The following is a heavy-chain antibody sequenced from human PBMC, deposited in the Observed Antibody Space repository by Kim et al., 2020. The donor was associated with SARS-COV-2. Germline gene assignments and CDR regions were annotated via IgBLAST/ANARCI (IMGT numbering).Heavy chain of an antibody. CDR1: GFTFSSYE. V-gene: IGHV3-48*03. J-gene: IGHJ6*03. CDR3: VARSSPTYYDFWSGSREDYMDV. Sequence: GGSLRLSCAASGFTFSSYEMNWVRQAPGKGLEWVSYISSSGSTIYYADSVKGRFTISRDNAKNSLYLQMNSLRAEDTAVYYCVARSSPTYYDFWSGSREDYMDVWGKGTTVTVSS. D-gene: IGHD3-3*01. CDR2: ISSSGSTI.